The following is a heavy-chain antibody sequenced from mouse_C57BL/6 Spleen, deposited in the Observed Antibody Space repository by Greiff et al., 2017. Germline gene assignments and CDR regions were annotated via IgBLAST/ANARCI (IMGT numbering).Heavy chain of an antibody. CDR1: GYTFTSYW. D-gene: IGHD1-1*01. CDR2: MYPSDSET. V-gene: IGHV1-61*01. CDR3: ARRYYGSSAWYFDV. Sequence: VKLQQPGAELVRPGSSVKLSCKASGYTFTSYWMDWVKQRPGQGLEWIGNMYPSDSETHYNQKFKDKATLTVDKSSSTAYMQLSSLTSEDSAVYYCARRYYGSSAWYFDVWGTGTTVTVSS. J-gene: IGHJ1*03.